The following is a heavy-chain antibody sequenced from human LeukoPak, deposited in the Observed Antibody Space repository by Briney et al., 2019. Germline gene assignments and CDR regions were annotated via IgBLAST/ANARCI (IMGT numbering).Heavy chain of an antibody. D-gene: IGHD1-1*01. CDR1: GYTFTGYY. Sequence: ASVKVSCKASGYTFTGYYMHWVRQAPGQGLEWMGWINPNSGGTNYAQKFQGRATMTRDTSISTAYMELSRLRSDDTAVYYCARDNRHGYNWNWFDPWGQGTLVTVSS. CDR3: ARDNRHGYNWNWFDP. V-gene: IGHV1-2*02. J-gene: IGHJ5*02. CDR2: INPNSGGT.